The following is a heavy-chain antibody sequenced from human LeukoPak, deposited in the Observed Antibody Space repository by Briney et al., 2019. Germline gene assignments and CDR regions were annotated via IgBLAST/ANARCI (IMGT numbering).Heavy chain of an antibody. D-gene: IGHD2-2*01. Sequence: SETQSLTCTVSGGSISSSSYYWGWIRQPPGKGLEWIGNIYYSGSTNYNPSLKSRVTISVDTSKNQFSLKLSSVTAADTAVYYCARSGRYCHSTSCYAYDYWGQGTLVTVSS. CDR1: GGSISSSSYY. CDR2: IYYSGST. J-gene: IGHJ4*02. CDR3: ARSGRYCHSTSCYAYDY. V-gene: IGHV4-39*01.